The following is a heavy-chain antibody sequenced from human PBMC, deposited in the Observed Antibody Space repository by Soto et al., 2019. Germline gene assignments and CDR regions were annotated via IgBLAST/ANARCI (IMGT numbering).Heavy chain of an antibody. J-gene: IGHJ5*02. D-gene: IGHD2-2*01. CDR1: GFTFSSYS. CDR2: ISSSSKYI. CDR3: ARGGVVVVPAAIPFNWFDP. V-gene: IGHV3-21*01. Sequence: GSLRLSCVASGFTFSSYSMHWVRQAPGKGLEWVSSISSSSKYIYYGDSVQGRFTISRDNAKNSLYLQMNSLRAEDTAVYYCARGGVVVVPAAIPFNWFDPWGQGTQVTVSS.